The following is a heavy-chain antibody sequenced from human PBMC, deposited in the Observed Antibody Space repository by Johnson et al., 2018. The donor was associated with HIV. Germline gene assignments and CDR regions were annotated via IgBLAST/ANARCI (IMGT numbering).Heavy chain of an antibody. CDR1: GLTISDNY. CDR2: IYHGGDK. J-gene: IGHJ3*02. V-gene: IGHV3-66*01. CDR3: ARGGGAYCGGDCLRTFDI. D-gene: IGHD2-21*02. Sequence: MQLVESGGGLVQPGGSLRLSCAASGLTISDNYMSWVRQAPGKGLEWVSVIYHGGDKFYADSVTGRFFISRDNSKSTLFLQMNSLRAEDSAAYYCARGGGAYCGGDCLRTFDIWGQGTMVTVSS.